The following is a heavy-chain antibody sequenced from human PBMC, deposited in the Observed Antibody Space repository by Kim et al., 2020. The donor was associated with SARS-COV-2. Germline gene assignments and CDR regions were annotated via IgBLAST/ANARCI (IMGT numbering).Heavy chain of an antibody. J-gene: IGHJ4*02. CDR1: GFTFSSYA. V-gene: IGHV3-23*01. CDR2: ISGSGGST. Sequence: GGSLRLSCAASGFTFSSYAMSWVRQAPGKGLEWVSAISGSGGSTYYADSVKGRFTISRDNTKNTLYLQMNSLRAEDTAVYYCAKPEFTTGLLWFGELVLYFDYWGQGALVTVSS. CDR3: AKPEFTTGLLWFGELVLYFDY. D-gene: IGHD3-10*01.